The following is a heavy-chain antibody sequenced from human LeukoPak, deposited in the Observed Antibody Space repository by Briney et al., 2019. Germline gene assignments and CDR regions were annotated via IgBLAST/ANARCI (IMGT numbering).Heavy chain of an antibody. CDR2: IFPSGGEI. V-gene: IGHV3-23*01. CDR1: GFTFSTLA. Sequence: GGSLRLSCAASGFTFSTLAMIWVRQPPGKGLEWVSSIFPSGGEIHYADSVRGRFTISRDNSKSTLSLQMNSLRAEDTAVYYCAKDPDCTSGVCYTFFDYWGQGTLVTVSS. D-gene: IGHD2-8*01. J-gene: IGHJ4*02. CDR3: AKDPDCTSGVCYTFFDY.